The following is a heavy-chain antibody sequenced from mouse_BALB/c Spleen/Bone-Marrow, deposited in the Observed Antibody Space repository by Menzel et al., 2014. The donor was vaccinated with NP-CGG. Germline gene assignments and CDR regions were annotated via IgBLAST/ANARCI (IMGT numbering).Heavy chain of an antibody. CDR1: GYTSTSYT. J-gene: IGHJ3*01. Sequence: QVQLKQSGAELARPGASVKMSCKASGYTSTSYTMHWVKQRPGQGLEWIGYIKPSSGYTNYNQKFKGKATLTADKSSSTAYMQLSSLTSEDSAVYYCARESYGNWFAYWGQGTLVTVSA. CDR2: IKPSSGYT. V-gene: IGHV1-4*01. D-gene: IGHD2-1*01. CDR3: ARESYGNWFAY.